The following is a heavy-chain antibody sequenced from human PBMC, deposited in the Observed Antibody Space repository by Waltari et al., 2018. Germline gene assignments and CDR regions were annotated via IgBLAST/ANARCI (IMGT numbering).Heavy chain of an antibody. Sequence: QVQLQQWGAGLLKPSETLSLTCAVYGGSFSGYYWSWIRQPPGKGLEWIGEINHNGSTNYNPSLKSRVTISVDTSKNQFSLKLSSVTAADTAVYYCARVKKSGWKIHYFDYWGQGTLVTVSS. CDR1: GGSFSGYY. CDR3: ARVKKSGWKIHYFDY. V-gene: IGHV4-34*01. D-gene: IGHD6-19*01. J-gene: IGHJ4*02. CDR2: INHNGST.